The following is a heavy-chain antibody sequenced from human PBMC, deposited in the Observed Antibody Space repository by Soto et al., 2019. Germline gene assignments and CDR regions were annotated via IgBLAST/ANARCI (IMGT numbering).Heavy chain of an antibody. Sequence: PSETLSLTCTVSGGSIRSAGYYWSWIRQPPGKGLEWIGYIYYSGSTNYNPSLKSRVTISVDTSKNQFSLKLSSVTAADTAVYYCARVPSGWYNWFDPWGQGTLVTVSS. D-gene: IGHD6-19*01. CDR1: GGSIRSAGYY. CDR3: ARVPSGWYNWFDP. J-gene: IGHJ5*02. CDR2: IYYSGST. V-gene: IGHV4-61*08.